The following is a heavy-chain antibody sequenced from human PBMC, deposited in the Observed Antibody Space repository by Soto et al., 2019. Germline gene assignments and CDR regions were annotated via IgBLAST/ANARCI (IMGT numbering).Heavy chain of an antibody. D-gene: IGHD5-18*01. CDR3: ARSPSGYSSTSDY. V-gene: IGHV4-59*01. CDR1: GGSISSYY. Sequence: SETLSLTCTVSGGSISSYYWSWIRQPPGKGLEWIGYIYYSGSTNYNPSLKSRVTISVDTSKNQFSLKLGSVTAADTAVYYCARSPSGYSSTSDYRGQATLVTVSS. J-gene: IGHJ4*02. CDR2: IYYSGST.